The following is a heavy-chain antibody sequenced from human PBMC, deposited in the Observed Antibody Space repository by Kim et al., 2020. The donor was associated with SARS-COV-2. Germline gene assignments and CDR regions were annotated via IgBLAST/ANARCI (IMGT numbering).Heavy chain of an antibody. CDR2: IYPGDSNT. V-gene: IGHV5-51*01. J-gene: IGHJ6*02. CDR3: ARGAFGGSYYYYYGLDV. CDR1: GYTFVNYW. Sequence: GESLKISCKSSGYTFVNYWIAWVRQMPGKGLAWMGIIYPGDSNTIYSPSFQGQVTISVDKSISTAYLQRTSLKASDTAMYYCARGAFGGSYYYYYGLDVWGQGTTVTVSS. D-gene: IGHD3-10*01.